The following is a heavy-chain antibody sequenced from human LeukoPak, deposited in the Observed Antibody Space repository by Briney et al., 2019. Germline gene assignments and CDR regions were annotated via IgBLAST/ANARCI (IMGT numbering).Heavy chain of an antibody. V-gene: IGHV1-46*01. CDR1: GYTFTGYY. CDR2: INPSGGST. CDR3: ARALDCSGGSCYSSSDY. D-gene: IGHD2-15*01. J-gene: IGHJ4*02. Sequence: ASVKVSCKASGYTFTGYYMHWVRQAPGQGLEWMGIINPSGGSTSYAQKFQGRVTMTRDTSTSTVYMELSSLRSEDTAVYYCARALDCSGGSCYSSSDYWGQGTLVTVSS.